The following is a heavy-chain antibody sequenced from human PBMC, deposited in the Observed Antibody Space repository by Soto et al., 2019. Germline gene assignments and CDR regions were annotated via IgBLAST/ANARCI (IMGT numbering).Heavy chain of an antibody. CDR3: ARHGFYGDYPSNYFDP. D-gene: IGHD4-17*01. V-gene: IGHV5-51*01. CDR1: GYNFATYW. Sequence: PGESLKISCEGFGYNFATYWIAWVRQMPGKGLEYMGIIYPGDSDSRYSPSFQGQVTFSADKSISTAYLQWSSLKASDTAMYYCARHGFYGDYPSNYFDPWGQGTLVTVS. CDR2: IYPGDSDS. J-gene: IGHJ5*02.